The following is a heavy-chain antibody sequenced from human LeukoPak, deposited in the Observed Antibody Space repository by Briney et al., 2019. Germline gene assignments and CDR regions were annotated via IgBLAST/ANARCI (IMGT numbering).Heavy chain of an antibody. D-gene: IGHD3-3*01. CDR3: ATSIFYDPPKNDY. V-gene: IGHV3-30*02. CDR1: GFTFSSYG. CDR2: IRYDGSNK. J-gene: IGHJ4*02. Sequence: GGSLRLSCAASGFTFSSYGMHWVRQAPGKGLEWVAFIRYDGSNKYYADSVKGRFTISRDNSKNTLYLQMNSLRAEDTAVYYCATSIFYDPPKNDYWGQGTLVTVSS.